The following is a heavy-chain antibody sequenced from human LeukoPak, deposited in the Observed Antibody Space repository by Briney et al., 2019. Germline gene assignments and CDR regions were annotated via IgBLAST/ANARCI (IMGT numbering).Heavy chain of an antibody. CDR3: ARSPLAFYDSSGYPRVWFDP. Sequence: SETLSLTCAVYGGSFSGYYWSWIRQPPGKGLEWIGEINHSGSTNYNPSLKSRVTISVDTSKGQFSLKLSSVTAADTAVYYCARSPLAFYDSSGYPRVWFDPWGQGTLVTVSS. CDR2: INHSGST. V-gene: IGHV4-34*01. D-gene: IGHD3-22*01. CDR1: GGSFSGYY. J-gene: IGHJ5*02.